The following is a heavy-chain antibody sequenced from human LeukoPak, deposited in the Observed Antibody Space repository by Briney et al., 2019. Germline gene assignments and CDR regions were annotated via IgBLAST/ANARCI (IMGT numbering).Heavy chain of an antibody. D-gene: IGHD2-2*01. CDR1: GGTFSSYA. J-gene: IGHJ4*02. CDR2: IIPIFGTA. CDR3: ARASGGCSSTSCYYIDY. V-gene: IGHV1-69*13. Sequence: SVRVSCKASGGTFSSYAISWVRQAPGQGLEWMGGIIPIFGTANYAQKFQGRVTITADESTSTAYMELSSLRSEDTAVYYCARASGGCSSTSCYYIDYWGQGTLVTVSS.